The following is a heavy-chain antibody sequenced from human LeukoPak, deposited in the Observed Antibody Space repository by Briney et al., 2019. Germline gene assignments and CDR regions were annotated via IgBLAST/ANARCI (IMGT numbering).Heavy chain of an antibody. D-gene: IGHD6-13*01. V-gene: IGHV3-30*18. CDR3: AKDGGGNIAAGGTNF. CDR1: GFTFSNHD. J-gene: IGHJ4*02. CDR2: ISYDGNKK. Sequence: GGSLRLSCAASGFTFSNHDMHWVRQTPGKGLEWVAFISYDGNKKYYADSVKGRFTISRDNSKHTLYLQMNRLRAEDTAIYFCAKDGGGNIAAGGTNFWGQGTLVTVSP.